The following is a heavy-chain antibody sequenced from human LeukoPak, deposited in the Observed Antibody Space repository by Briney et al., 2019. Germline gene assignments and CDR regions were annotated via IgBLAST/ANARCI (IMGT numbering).Heavy chain of an antibody. J-gene: IGHJ5*02. D-gene: IGHD4-23*01. CDR2: IYYSGST. V-gene: IGHV4-59*08. CDR1: RGSLSSYY. Sequence: PSEALSLTRTDSRGSLSSYYWSWIRQPPRKGLEWVGYIYYSGSTNYSTTLKSRVTISVDTSKNQFSMKLSSVTAADTAVYYCARYVLPSANYDGELWFDPWGQGTLVTVSS. CDR3: ARYVLPSANYDGELWFDP.